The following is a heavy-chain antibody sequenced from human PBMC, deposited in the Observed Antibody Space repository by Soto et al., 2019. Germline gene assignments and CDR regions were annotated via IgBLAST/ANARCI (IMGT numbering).Heavy chain of an antibody. CDR3: ARAISAMAPFDY. D-gene: IGHD5-18*01. J-gene: IGHJ4*02. Sequence: QVQLQESGPGLVKPSGTLSLTCAVSGGSISSSNWWSWVRQPPGKGLEWIGDMYHSGSTNYNPSLKSRVTISVDKSTNQFSLKLSSVTAADTAVYYCARAISAMAPFDYWGQGTLVTVSS. CDR1: GGSISSSNW. CDR2: MYHSGST. V-gene: IGHV4-4*02.